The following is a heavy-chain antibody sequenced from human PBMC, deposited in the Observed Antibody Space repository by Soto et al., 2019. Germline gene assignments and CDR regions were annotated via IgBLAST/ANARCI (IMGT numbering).Heavy chain of an antibody. Sequence: EVQVVESGGGLVQPGRSLRLSCAASGFSFDDYGMHWVRQVPGKGLEWIVGTTWDSGNIAYADSVKGRFTISRDNAKNCLYLQLHSLRPEDTALYYCARSRTAYCSGGNCYFFDYWGQGTLVTVSS. D-gene: IGHD2-15*01. V-gene: IGHV3-9*01. CDR2: TTWDSGNI. J-gene: IGHJ4*02. CDR1: GFSFDDYG. CDR3: ARSRTAYCSGGNCYFFDY.